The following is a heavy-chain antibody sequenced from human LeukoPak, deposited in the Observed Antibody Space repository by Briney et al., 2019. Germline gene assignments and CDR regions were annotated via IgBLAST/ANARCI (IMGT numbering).Heavy chain of an antibody. V-gene: IGHV3-33*01. J-gene: IGHJ6*03. Sequence: GGSLRLSCAASGFTFSSYGMHWVRQAPGKGLEWVAVIWYDGSNKYYADSVKGRFTISRDNSKNTLYLQMNSLRAEDTAVYYCARFGYYYYYVDVWGKGTTVTVSS. D-gene: IGHD3-16*01. CDR1: GFTFSSYG. CDR2: IWYDGSNK. CDR3: ARFGYYYYYVDV.